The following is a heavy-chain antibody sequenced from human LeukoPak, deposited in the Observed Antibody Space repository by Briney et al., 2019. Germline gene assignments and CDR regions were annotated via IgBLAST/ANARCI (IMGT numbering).Heavy chain of an antibody. V-gene: IGHV3-23*05. J-gene: IGHJ4*02. CDR3: ARASAVAGTRHY. CDR1: GFTFTAYA. CDR2: IGSDNKP. Sequence: PGGSLRLSCEASGFTFTAYAMTWVRQAPGQGLEWVSSIGSDNKPHYSESVKGRFAISRDNSKSMLFLQLNSLRAEDTALYYCARASAVAGTRHYWGQGTLVTVSS. D-gene: IGHD6-19*01.